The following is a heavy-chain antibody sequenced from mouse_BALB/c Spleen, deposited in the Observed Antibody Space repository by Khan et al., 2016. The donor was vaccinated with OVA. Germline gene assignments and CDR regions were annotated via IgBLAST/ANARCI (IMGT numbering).Heavy chain of an antibody. Sequence: QVQLKQSGAELVKPGASVKLSCKASGYTFSSYYMYWVKERPGQGLEWIGEINPSNGGSNFNEQFKSKATLTVDKSSSTAYMQLSSLTSEDSAVYCCIRSGYGSFAYWGQGTLVTVSA. D-gene: IGHD2-2*01. CDR3: IRSGYGSFAY. CDR2: INPSNGGS. V-gene: IGHV1S81*02. CDR1: GYTFSSYY. J-gene: IGHJ3*01.